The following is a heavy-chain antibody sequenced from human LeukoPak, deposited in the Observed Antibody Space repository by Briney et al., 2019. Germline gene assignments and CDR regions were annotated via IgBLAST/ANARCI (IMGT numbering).Heavy chain of an antibody. CDR2: ISSSGSTI. CDR1: GFTFSDYY. V-gene: IGHV3-11*01. Sequence: GGSLRLSCAASGFTFSDYYMSWIRQAPGKGLEWVSYISSSGSTIYYADSVEGRFTISRDNAKNSLYLQMSSLRADDTAVYYCARDQSGGTYYYDSSGYSFWGQGTLVTVSS. CDR3: ARDQSGGTYYYDSSGYSF. D-gene: IGHD3-22*01. J-gene: IGHJ4*02.